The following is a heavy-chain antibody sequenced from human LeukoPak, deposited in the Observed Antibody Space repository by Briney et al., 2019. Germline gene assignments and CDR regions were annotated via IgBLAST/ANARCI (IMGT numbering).Heavy chain of an antibody. CDR2: INWNGGST. CDR1: GFTFDDYG. CDR3: ARDEAYYYESSGYYAFDI. Sequence: GGSLRLSCAASGFTFDDYGMSWVRQAPGKGLEWVSGINWNGGSTGYADSVKGRFTISRDNAKNSLYLQMNSLRAEDTALYYCARDEAYYYESSGYYAFDIWGQGTMVTVSS. V-gene: IGHV3-20*04. D-gene: IGHD3-22*01. J-gene: IGHJ3*02.